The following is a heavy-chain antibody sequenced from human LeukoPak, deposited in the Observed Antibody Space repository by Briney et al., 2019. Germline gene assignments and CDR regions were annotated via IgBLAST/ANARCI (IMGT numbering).Heavy chain of an antibody. Sequence: GASVEVSCKASGYTFTGYYMHWERQAPGQELQWMGWINPNSGGTNYAHKFQGRVTMTRDTSISTAYMELSRLRSDDTAVYYCARIGGYSDFDYWGQGTLATVSS. CDR2: INPNSGGT. J-gene: IGHJ4*02. D-gene: IGHD3-10*01. CDR1: GYTFTGYY. CDR3: ARIGGYSDFDY. V-gene: IGHV1-2*02.